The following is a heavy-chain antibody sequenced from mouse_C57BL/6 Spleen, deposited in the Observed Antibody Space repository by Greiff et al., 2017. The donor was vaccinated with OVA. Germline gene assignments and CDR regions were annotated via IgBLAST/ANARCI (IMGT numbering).Heavy chain of an antibody. Sequence: VQLQQPGAELVMPGASVKLSCKASGYTFTSYWMHWVKQRPGQGLEWIGAIDPADSYTNYNEKFKGKSTLTVDKSTSTAYMQLSSLTSEDSAVYYCANDRSMGYWGQGTTLTVSS. CDR3: ANDRSMGY. CDR1: GYTFTSYW. CDR2: IDPADSYT. D-gene: IGHD3-2*01. V-gene: IGHV1-69*01. J-gene: IGHJ2*01.